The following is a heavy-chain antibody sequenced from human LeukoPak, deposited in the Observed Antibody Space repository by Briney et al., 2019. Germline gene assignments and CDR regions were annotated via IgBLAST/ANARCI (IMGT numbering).Heavy chain of an antibody. D-gene: IGHD1-26*01. Sequence: SETLSLTCTVSGGSISSYYWSWIRQPPGKGLEWIGYIYYSGSTNYNPSLKSRVTISVDTSKNQFSLKLSSVTTADTAVYYCARESGSSGYYGMDVWGQGTTVTVSS. V-gene: IGHV4-59*01. J-gene: IGHJ6*02. CDR3: ARESGSSGYYGMDV. CDR1: GGSISSYY. CDR2: IYYSGST.